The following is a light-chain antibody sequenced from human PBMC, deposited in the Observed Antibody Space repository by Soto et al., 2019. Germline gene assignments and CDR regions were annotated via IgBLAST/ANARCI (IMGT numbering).Light chain of an antibody. Sequence: QLIQSPSSLSASVGDRVTITCRASQGISSNLAWYQQKPGRAPKLLIFGASTLQSGVPSRFSGSGSGTDFTLTISSLQPEDFATYFCQKLNAYPPWTFGQGTKVEIK. V-gene: IGKV1-9*01. CDR2: GAS. J-gene: IGKJ1*01. CDR1: QGISSN. CDR3: QKLNAYPPWT.